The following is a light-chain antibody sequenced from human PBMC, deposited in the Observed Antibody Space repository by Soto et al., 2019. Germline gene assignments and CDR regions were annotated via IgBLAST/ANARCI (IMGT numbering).Light chain of an antibody. V-gene: IGKV3-20*01. CDR3: QQYGSSPPVYT. Sequence: EIVLTQSPGTLSLSPGERATLSCRASQTFSSSYLAWHQQKPGQAPRLLIYGATNRATGIPDRFSGSGSGTDFTLTISRLEPEDFAVYYCQQYGSSPPVYTFGQGTKLEIK. J-gene: IGKJ2*01. CDR2: GAT. CDR1: QTFSSSY.